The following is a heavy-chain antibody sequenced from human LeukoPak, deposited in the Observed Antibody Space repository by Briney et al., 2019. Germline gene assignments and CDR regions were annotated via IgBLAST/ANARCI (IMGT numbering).Heavy chain of an antibody. CDR3: ARGRLSAGYRIDY. CDR2: IYYSGST. CDR1: GGSISSYY. J-gene: IGHJ4*02. V-gene: IGHV4-59*01. D-gene: IGHD3-9*01. Sequence: PSETLSLTCTVSGGSISSYYWSWIRQPPGKGLEWIGYIYYSGSTNYNPSLKSRVTISVDTSKNQFSLKLSSVTAADTAVYYCARGRLSAGYRIDYWGQGTLVTVSS.